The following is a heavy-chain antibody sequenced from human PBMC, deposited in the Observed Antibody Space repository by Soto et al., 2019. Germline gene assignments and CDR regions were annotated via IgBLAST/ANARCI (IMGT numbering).Heavy chain of an antibody. J-gene: IGHJ4*02. CDR3: ARSIVVVTALDY. Sequence: QVQLVQSGAEEKKPGASVKVSCKASGYTFTSYAMHWVRQAPGQRLEWMGWINAGNGNTKYSQKFQGRVTITRDTSASTAIRELSSLRSEDTAVYDCARSIVVVTALDYWGQGTLVTVSS. CDR2: INAGNGNT. CDR1: GYTFTSYA. V-gene: IGHV1-3*05. D-gene: IGHD2-21*02.